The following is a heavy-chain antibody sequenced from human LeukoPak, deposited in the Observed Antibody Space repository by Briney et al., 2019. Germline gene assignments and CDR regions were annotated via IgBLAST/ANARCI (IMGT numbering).Heavy chain of an antibody. CDR1: GGSFSGYY. V-gene: IGHV4-34*01. CDR3: ARGGYGDYVWFDP. D-gene: IGHD4-17*01. J-gene: IGHJ5*02. Sequence: SETLSLTCAVYGGSFSGYYWSWIRQPPGKGLEWIGEINHGGSTNYNPSLKSRVTISVDTSKNQFSLKLSSVTAADTAVYYCARGGYGDYVWFDPWGQGTLVTVSS. CDR2: INHGGST.